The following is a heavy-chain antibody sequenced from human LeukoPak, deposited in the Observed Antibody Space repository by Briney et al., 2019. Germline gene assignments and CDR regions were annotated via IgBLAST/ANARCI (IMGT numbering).Heavy chain of an antibody. V-gene: IGHV3-13*01. CDR3: TKEFCGSRAACAGGSYYDF. J-gene: IGHJ2*01. CDR2: IVVTGDT. CDR1: GFTFSKDD. Sequence: EGSLRLSCAASGFTFSKDDFHWVPQAPGKGLEWVAAIVVTGDTYYADSVKGRFTISTEDAANSLYLQMRSLGARDTALYYCTKEFCGSRAACAGGSYYDFWGRGALVTVSS. D-gene: IGHD2-15*01.